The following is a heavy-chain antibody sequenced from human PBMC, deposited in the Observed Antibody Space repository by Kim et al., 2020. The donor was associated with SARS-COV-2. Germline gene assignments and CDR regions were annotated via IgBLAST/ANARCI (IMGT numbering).Heavy chain of an antibody. CDR3: AKEAAAPTLDY. CDR1: GFTFDDYA. Sequence: GGSLRLSCAASGFTFDDYAMHWVRQAPGKGLEWVSGISWNSGSIGYADSVKGRFTISRDNAKNSLYLQMNSLRAEDTALYYCAKEAAAPTLDYWGQGTLVTVSS. J-gene: IGHJ4*02. D-gene: IGHD6-13*01. CDR2: ISWNSGSI. V-gene: IGHV3-9*01.